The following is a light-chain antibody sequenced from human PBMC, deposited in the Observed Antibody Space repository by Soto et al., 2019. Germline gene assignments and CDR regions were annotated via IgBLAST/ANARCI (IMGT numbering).Light chain of an antibody. Sequence: EIVLTQSPATLSLSPGERATLSCRASQSVRNSLVWYQQKPGQAPRLLIYDASNRATGVPARFIGSGSGTDFTLTINSIEPEDVAVYYCQHRNNWPPLFTFGPGTKVDVK. CDR3: QHRNNWPPLFT. V-gene: IGKV3-11*01. J-gene: IGKJ3*01. CDR2: DAS. CDR1: QSVRNS.